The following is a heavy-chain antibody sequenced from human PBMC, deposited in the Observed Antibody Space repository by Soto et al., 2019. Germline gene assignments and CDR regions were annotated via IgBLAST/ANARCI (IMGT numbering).Heavy chain of an antibody. D-gene: IGHD5-12*01. V-gene: IGHV3-23*01. CDR3: AKSFSGYANSDY. CDR1: GFTFNSYA. Sequence: PGGSLRLSCAASGFTFNSYAMSWVRQAPGKGLEWVSGISGSGGTTYYADSVKGRLTISRDNSKNTLYLQMDSLRAEDTAVYYCAKSFSGYANSDYWGQGTLVTVSS. CDR2: ISGSGGTT. J-gene: IGHJ4*02.